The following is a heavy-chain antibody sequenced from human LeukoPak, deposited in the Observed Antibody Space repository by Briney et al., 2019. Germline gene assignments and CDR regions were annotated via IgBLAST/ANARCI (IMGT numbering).Heavy chain of an antibody. CDR1: GFTFDDYA. CDR3: ARPPNYYDSSGYNY. Sequence: PGRSLRLSCAASGFTFDDYAMHWVRQAPGKGLEWVSGISWNSGSIGYADSVKGRFTISRDNAKNSLYLQMNSLRAEDTAVYYCARPPNYYDSSGYNYWGQGTLVSVSS. V-gene: IGHV3-9*01. D-gene: IGHD3-22*01. J-gene: IGHJ4*02. CDR2: ISWNSGSI.